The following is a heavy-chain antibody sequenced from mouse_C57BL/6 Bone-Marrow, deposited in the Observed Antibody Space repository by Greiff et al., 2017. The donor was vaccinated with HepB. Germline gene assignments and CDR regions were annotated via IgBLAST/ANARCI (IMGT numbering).Heavy chain of an antibody. J-gene: IGHJ2*01. CDR2: ISYDGSN. CDR3: AREGLSFDY. V-gene: IGHV3-6*01. Sequence: DVQLQESGPGLVKPSQSLSLTCSVTGYSITSGYYWNWIRQFPGNKLEWMGYISYDGSNNYNPSLKNRISITRDTSKNQFFLKLNSVTTEDTATYYCAREGLSFDYWGQGTTLTVSS. CDR1: GYSITSGYY. D-gene: IGHD3-2*02.